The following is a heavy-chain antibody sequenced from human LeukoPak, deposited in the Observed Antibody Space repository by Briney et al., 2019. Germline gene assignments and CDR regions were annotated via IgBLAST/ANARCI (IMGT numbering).Heavy chain of an antibody. CDR2: ISYDGSNK. J-gene: IGHJ4*02. CDR3: AKGQGGDFWSGSAYFD. D-gene: IGHD3-3*01. CDR1: GFTFSSYG. Sequence: GGSLRLSCAASGFTFSSYGMHWVRQAPGKGLEWVAVISYDGSNKYYADSVKGRFTISRDNSKNTLYLQMNSLGAEDTAVYFCAKGQGGDFWSGSAYFDWGQGTLVTVSS. V-gene: IGHV3-30*18.